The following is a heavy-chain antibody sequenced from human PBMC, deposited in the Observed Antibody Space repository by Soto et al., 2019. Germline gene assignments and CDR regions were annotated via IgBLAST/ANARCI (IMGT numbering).Heavy chain of an antibody. J-gene: IGHJ5*02. CDR2: INPHGGST. CDR1: RDPFTSYY. D-gene: IGHD2-8*01. CDR3: AQSPGGNGGIIIERTNWSAP. Sequence: SVKVSCKAPRDPFTSYYINWVRQAPGQGLEWMGVINPHGGSTAYAQKFKGRVTLTRDTSASTVYMEVSSLTSEDTAMYYCAQSPGGNGGIIIERTNWSAPWGQGTLVNVCS. V-gene: IGHV1-46*01.